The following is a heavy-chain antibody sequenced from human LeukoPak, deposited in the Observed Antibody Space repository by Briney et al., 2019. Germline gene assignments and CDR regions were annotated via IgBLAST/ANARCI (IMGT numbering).Heavy chain of an antibody. CDR3: ASGGIAARLVSNWFDP. V-gene: IGHV3-53*01. Sequence: GGSLRLSCAASGFTFNSYWMNWVRQAPGKGLEWVSVTYTGGNSYYAGSVQGRFIISRDISKNTLYLQMNSLRAEDTAVYYCASGGIAARLVSNWFDPWGQGTLVTVSS. CDR1: GFTFNSYW. J-gene: IGHJ5*02. CDR2: TYTGGNS. D-gene: IGHD6-6*01.